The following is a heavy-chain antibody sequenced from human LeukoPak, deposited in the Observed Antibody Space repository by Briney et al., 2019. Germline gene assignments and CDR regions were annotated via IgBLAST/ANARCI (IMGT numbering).Heavy chain of an antibody. Sequence: GASVKVSCKASGYTFTSYGISWVRQAPGQGLEWMGWISAYNGNTNYAQKVQGRVTMTTDTSTSTAYMELRSLRSDDTAVYYCATEGDYYDSVDRPHSDAFDIWGQGTIVTVSS. V-gene: IGHV1-18*01. CDR1: GYTFTSYG. CDR2: ISAYNGNT. CDR3: ATEGDYYDSVDRPHSDAFDI. J-gene: IGHJ3*02. D-gene: IGHD3-22*01.